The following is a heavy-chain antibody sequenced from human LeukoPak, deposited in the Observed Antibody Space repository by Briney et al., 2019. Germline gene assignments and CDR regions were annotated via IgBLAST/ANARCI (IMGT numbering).Heavy chain of an antibody. Sequence: SETLSLTCTVSGGSISSYYWSWIRQPAGKGLEWIGRIYTSGSTNYNPSLKSRVTMSVDTSKNQFSPKLSSVTAADTAVYYCAREGFDGSGSYYYDYWGQGTLVTVSS. J-gene: IGHJ4*02. CDR2: IYTSGST. V-gene: IGHV4-4*07. D-gene: IGHD3-10*01. CDR3: AREGFDGSGSYYYDY. CDR1: GGSISSYY.